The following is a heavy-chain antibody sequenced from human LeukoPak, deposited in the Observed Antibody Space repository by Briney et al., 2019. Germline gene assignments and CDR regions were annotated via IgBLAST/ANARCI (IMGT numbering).Heavy chain of an antibody. Sequence: PGGSLRLSCAASGFTFSSYSMNWLRQAPGKGLEWVSYISSSSSTIYYADSVKGRFTISRDNAKNSLYLQMNSLRDEDTAVYYCARVRQQLLGFFDYWGQGTLVTVSS. CDR3: ARVRQQLLGFFDY. J-gene: IGHJ4*02. CDR2: ISSSSSTI. D-gene: IGHD6-13*01. CDR1: GFTFSSYS. V-gene: IGHV3-48*02.